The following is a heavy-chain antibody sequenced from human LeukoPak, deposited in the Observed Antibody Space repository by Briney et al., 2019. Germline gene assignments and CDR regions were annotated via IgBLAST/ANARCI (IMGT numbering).Heavy chain of an antibody. CDR1: GFSFSGAW. D-gene: IGHD2-15*01. CDR3: TTVTHFYL. J-gene: IGHJ4*02. Sequence: KPGGSLRLSCATSGFSFSGAWLSWVRQAPGKGLEWVGRIKNGGATDYAAPAKGRFTISRDDSKGTLYLQMNSLRTEDTGIYYCTTVTHFYLGGQGTLVTVSS. V-gene: IGHV3-15*01. CDR2: IKNGGAT.